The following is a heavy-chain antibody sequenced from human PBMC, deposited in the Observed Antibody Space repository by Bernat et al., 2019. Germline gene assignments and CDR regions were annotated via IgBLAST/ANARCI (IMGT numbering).Heavy chain of an antibody. CDR3: ASFYGSGSYYVDY. V-gene: IGHV3-53*02. J-gene: IGHJ4*01. Sequence: EVQLVETGGGLIQPGGSLRLSCAASGLTVSSNYMSWVRQTPGKGLEWVTVIYSGGATYYADSVKSRFTISRDNSKNTLYLQMSSLRAEDAAVYYCASFYGSGSYYVDYWGQGTLVTVSS. D-gene: IGHD3-10*01. CDR2: IYSGGAT. CDR1: GLTVSSNY.